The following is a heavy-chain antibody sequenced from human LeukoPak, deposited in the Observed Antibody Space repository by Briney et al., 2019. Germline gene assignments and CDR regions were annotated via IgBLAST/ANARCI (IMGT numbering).Heavy chain of an antibody. CDR1: GYSFTSYW. CDR3: ARRGGPIAVAGYNWFDP. D-gene: IGHD6-19*01. Sequence: GESLKISCKGSGYSFTSYWIGWVRQMPGKGLEWMGIIYPGDSDTRYSPSFQGQVTISADKSISTAYLQWSSLKASDTAMYYCARRGGPIAVAGYNWFDPWGQGTLVAVSS. J-gene: IGHJ5*02. CDR2: IYPGDSDT. V-gene: IGHV5-51*01.